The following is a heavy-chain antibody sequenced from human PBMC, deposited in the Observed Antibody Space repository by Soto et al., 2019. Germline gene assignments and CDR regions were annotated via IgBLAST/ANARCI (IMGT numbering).Heavy chain of an antibody. V-gene: IGHV1-18*01. CDR2: ISAYNGNT. J-gene: IGHJ4*02. CDR1: GYTFTGYG. CDR3: ARDSYSSWYLFDY. Sequence: ASVKVSCKASGYTFTGYGISWVRQAPGQGLEWMGWISAYNGNTNYAQKLQGRVTITTDTSTSTAYMELSSLRSEDTAVYYCARDSYSSWYLFDYWGQGTLVTVSS. D-gene: IGHD6-13*01.